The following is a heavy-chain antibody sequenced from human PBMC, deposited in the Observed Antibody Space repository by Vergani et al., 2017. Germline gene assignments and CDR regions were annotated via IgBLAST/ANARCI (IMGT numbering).Heavy chain of an antibody. J-gene: IGHJ3*02. Sequence: QVQVVQSGAEVRKPGASVKVSCKASGYTFTDYYMHWVRQAPGQGLEWMGWINPNSGGTNYAQKFQGRVTMTRDTSISTAYMELSRLRSDDTAVYYCARVWTTVTFDAFDIWGQGTMVTVSS. CDR2: INPNSGGT. D-gene: IGHD4-17*01. CDR1: GYTFTDYY. CDR3: ARVWTTVTFDAFDI. V-gene: IGHV1-2*02.